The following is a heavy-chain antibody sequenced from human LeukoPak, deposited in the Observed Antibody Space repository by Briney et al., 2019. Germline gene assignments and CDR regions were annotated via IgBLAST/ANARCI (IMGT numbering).Heavy chain of an antibody. J-gene: IGHJ4*02. CDR1: GFTVSRSY. Sequence: GRSLTLSCAASGFTVSRSYMSWVRQAPGKGLEWVSIISNAGTTYYADSVKGRFTSYRDNSKNSVYLQVNSLRGEDTAVYYCARDLEAANTYYFDYWGQGTMVTVSS. CDR3: ARDLEAANTYYFDY. V-gene: IGHV3-66*01. CDR2: ISNAGTT. D-gene: IGHD6-13*01.